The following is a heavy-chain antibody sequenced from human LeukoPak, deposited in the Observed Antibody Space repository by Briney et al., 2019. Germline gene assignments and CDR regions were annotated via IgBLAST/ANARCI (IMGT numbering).Heavy chain of an antibody. Sequence: SETLSLTXTVSGGSISSSSYYWGWIRQPPGEGLEWIGSIYYSGSTYYNPSLKGRVTISVDTSKNQFSLKLSSVTAADTAVYYCARHLSIVVVPAAIDPWGQGTLVTVSS. CDR3: ARHLSIVVVPAAIDP. V-gene: IGHV4-39*01. CDR2: IYYSGST. J-gene: IGHJ5*02. D-gene: IGHD2-2*02. CDR1: GGSISSSSYY.